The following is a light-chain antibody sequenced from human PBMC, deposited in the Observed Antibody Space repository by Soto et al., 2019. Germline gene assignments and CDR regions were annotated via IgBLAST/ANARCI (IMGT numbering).Light chain of an antibody. J-gene: IGKJ4*01. CDR1: QSVGRDY. CDR3: QQYASSPLT. CDR2: HAS. V-gene: IGKV3-20*01. Sequence: EIVLTQSPGTLSLSPGERATLSCRASQSVGRDYLAWYQQKPGQAPRLLIYHASNRATGIPDRFSGSGSGTDFTLTISRLGPEDFAEFYCQQYASSPLTFGGGTKVEIK.